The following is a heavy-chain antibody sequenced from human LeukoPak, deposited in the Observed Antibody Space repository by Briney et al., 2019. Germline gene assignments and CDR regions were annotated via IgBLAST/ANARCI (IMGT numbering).Heavy chain of an antibody. J-gene: IGHJ4*02. CDR2: ISGSGGST. CDR1: GFTFSSYA. V-gene: IGHV3-23*01. Sequence: GGSLRLSCAASGFTFSSYAMSWVRQAPGKGLEWVSAISGSGGSTYYADSVKGRFTISRDNSKNTLYPQMNSLRAEDTAVYYCAKAQLPYYYDSSGYSPFDYWGQGALVTVSS. D-gene: IGHD3-22*01. CDR3: AKAQLPYYYDSSGYSPFDY.